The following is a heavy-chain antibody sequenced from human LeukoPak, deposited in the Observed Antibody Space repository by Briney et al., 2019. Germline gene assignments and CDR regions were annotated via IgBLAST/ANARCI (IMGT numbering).Heavy chain of an antibody. CDR2: ISGSGGST. Sequence: GGSLGLSCAASGFTFSSYAMSWVRQAPGKGLEWVSAISGSGGSTYYADSVKGRFTISRDNSKNTLYLQMNSLRAEDTAVYYCAKVPAYDFWSGYQYYFDYWGQGTLVTVSS. J-gene: IGHJ4*02. CDR1: GFTFSSYA. D-gene: IGHD3-3*01. V-gene: IGHV3-23*01. CDR3: AKVPAYDFWSGYQYYFDY.